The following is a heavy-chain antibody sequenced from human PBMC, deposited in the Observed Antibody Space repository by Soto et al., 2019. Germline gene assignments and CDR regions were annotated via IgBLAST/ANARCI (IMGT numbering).Heavy chain of an antibody. CDR2: IRSKGNNYAA. D-gene: IGHD3-16*01. V-gene: IGHV3-73*01. CDR3: TRDILSYAYIGILWCDP. Sequence: GKGPEWVGRIRSKGNNYAAEYAAQVKGRFTISRDDSKNTAYLQLNSLQTEDTAVYYCTRDILSYAYIGILWCDPWGQVTLVTV. J-gene: IGHJ5*02.